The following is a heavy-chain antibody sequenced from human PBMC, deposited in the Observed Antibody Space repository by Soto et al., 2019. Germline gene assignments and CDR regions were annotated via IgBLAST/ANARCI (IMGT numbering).Heavy chain of an antibody. V-gene: IGHV3-23*01. CDR2: ISGSGGST. J-gene: IGHJ4*02. Sequence: EVQLLESGGGLVQPGGSLRLSCAASGFTFSSYAMSWVRQAPGNGLEWVSAISGSGGSTYYADSVKGRFTISRDNSKNTLYLQMNSLRAEDTAVYYCAKIRGVVLAATPASYFDYWGQGTLVTVYS. CDR1: GFTFSSYA. D-gene: IGHD2-15*01. CDR3: AKIRGVVLAATPASYFDY.